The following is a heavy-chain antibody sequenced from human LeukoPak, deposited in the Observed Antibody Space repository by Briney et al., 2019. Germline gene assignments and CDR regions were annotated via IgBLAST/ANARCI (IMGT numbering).Heavy chain of an antibody. V-gene: IGHV3-48*03. Sequence: GGSLTLSCEDSGFTFRSYEMNWVRQAPGKGLEWIAYLSSSGSTIYYADSVKGRFTISRDNAKNSLYLQMNSLRADDTAVYYCARDSPPDIWGQGTMVTVSS. CDR2: LSSSGSTI. CDR3: ARDSPPDI. J-gene: IGHJ3*02. CDR1: GFTFRSYE.